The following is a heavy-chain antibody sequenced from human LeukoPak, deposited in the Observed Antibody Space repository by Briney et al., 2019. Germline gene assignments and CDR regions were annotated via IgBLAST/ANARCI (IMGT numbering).Heavy chain of an antibody. CDR2: INHSGST. Sequence: SETLSLTCTVSGYSISSGYYWGWIRQPPGKGLEWIGEINHSGSTNYNPSLKSRVTISVDTSKNQFSLKLSSVTAADTAVYYCARDPQSSPRFDYWGQGTLVTVSS. J-gene: IGHJ4*02. V-gene: IGHV4-38-2*02. CDR1: GYSISSGYY. CDR3: ARDPQSSPRFDY.